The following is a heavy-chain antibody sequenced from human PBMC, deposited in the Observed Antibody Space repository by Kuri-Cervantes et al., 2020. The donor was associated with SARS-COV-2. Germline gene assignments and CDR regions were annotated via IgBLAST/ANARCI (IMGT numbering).Heavy chain of an antibody. D-gene: IGHD6-13*01. CDR1: GYSISSGYY. V-gene: IGHV4-38-2*01. CDR3: ARHGSSWAYYFDY. CDR2: IYHSGST. Sequence: GSLRLSCAVSGYSISSGYYWGWIRQPPGKGLEWIGSIYHSGSTYYNPSLKSRVTISVDTSKNQFSLKLSSVTAADTAVYYCARHGSSWAYYFDYWGKGTTVTVSS. J-gene: IGHJ4*03.